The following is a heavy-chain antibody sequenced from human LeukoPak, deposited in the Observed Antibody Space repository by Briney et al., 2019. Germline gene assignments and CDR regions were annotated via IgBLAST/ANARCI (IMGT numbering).Heavy chain of an antibody. CDR2: ISGSGGGT. CDR1: GVTFSFSSYA. CDR3: TKEGSIMITFGGVIAHWYFDL. D-gene: IGHD3-16*02. V-gene: IGHV3-23*01. J-gene: IGHJ2*01. Sequence: GGSLRLSCQPSGVTFSFSSYAISWVRQAPGKGLEWVSAISGSGGGTYYADSVKGRFTISRDNSKNTLYLQMNSLRAEDTAVYYCTKEGSIMITFGGVIAHWYFDLWGRGTLVTVSS.